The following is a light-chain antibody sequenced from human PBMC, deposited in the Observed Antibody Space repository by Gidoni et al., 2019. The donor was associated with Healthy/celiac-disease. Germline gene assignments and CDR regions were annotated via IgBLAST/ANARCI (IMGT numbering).Light chain of an antibody. Sequence: IVMTQSPATLSVSPGERATLPCRASQSVSSNLAWYQQKPGQAPRLLIYGASTRATGIPARFSGSGSGTEFTLTISSLQSEDFAVYYCQQSNNWPLTFGGGTKVEIK. CDR1: QSVSSN. CDR3: QQSNNWPLT. V-gene: IGKV3-15*01. CDR2: GAS. J-gene: IGKJ4*01.